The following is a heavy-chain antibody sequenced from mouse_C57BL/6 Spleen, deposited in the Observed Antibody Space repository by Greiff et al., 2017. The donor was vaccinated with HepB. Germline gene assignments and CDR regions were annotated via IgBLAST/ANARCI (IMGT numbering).Heavy chain of an antibody. J-gene: IGHJ2*01. CDR2: ISYDGSN. CDR1: GYSITSGYY. CDR3: ARDDYDEGYYFDS. Sequence: DVQLQESGPGLVKPSQSLSLTCSVTGYSITSGYYWNWIRQVPGNKLEWMGYISYDGSNNYNPSLKNRISITRDTSKNQFFLKLNSVTTEDTATYYCARDDYDEGYYFDSWGQGTTLTVSS. V-gene: IGHV3-6*01. D-gene: IGHD2-4*01.